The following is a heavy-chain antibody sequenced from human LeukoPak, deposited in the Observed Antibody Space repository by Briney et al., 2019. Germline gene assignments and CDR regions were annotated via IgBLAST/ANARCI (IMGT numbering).Heavy chain of an antibody. CDR1: GGSISSYY. CDR2: IYTSGST. J-gene: IGHJ6*03. CDR3: ARDLSGCSGGSCRAAYYYCYMDV. D-gene: IGHD2-15*01. Sequence: PSETLSLTCTVSGGSISSYYWSWIRQPAGKGLEWIGRIYTSGSTNYNPSLKSRVTISVDKSKNQFSLKLSSVTAADTAVYYCARDLSGCSGGSCRAAYYYCYMDVWGKGTTVTVSS. V-gene: IGHV4-4*07.